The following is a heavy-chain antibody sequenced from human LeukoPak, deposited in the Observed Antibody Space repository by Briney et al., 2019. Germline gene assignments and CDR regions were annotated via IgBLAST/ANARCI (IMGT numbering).Heavy chain of an antibody. D-gene: IGHD6-13*01. V-gene: IGHV4-38-2*02. CDR3: ARAAAPIYFFDY. CDR2: IYPSGST. J-gene: IGHJ4*02. CDR1: GYSISSGYF. Sequence: PSETLSLTCSVSGYSISSGYFWGWIRQSPGKGLEWIGTIYPSGSTYYNPSLKSRVTISIDTSNNQFSLRLTSVTAADTAVYYCARAAAPIYFFDYWGQGTLATVSS.